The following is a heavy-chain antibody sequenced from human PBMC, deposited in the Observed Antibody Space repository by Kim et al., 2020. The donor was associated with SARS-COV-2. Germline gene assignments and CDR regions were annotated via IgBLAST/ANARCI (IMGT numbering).Heavy chain of an antibody. V-gene: IGHV4-59*01. J-gene: IGHJ3*02. D-gene: IGHD3-22*01. Sequence: SETLSLTCTVSGGSISSYYWSWIRQPPGKGLEWIGYIYYSGIFNYHPSLKSRVTISVDTSKNQFSLKLSSVTAADTAVYYCAREGYYDSSGYYYHDAFD. CDR1: GGSISSYY. CDR2: IYYSGIF. CDR3: AREGYYDSSGYYYHDAFD.